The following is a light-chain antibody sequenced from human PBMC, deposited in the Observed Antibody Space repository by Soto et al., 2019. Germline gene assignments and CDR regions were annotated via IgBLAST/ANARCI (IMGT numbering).Light chain of an antibody. Sequence: ETVMTQSPATLSVSPGERATLSCRASQNVSSNLAWYQQKPGRAPRLLIYGASTRATGIPARFSGSGSGTEFSVTISSLQSEDFALYYCQQYNNWPPTFGQGTKVEIK. CDR2: GAS. J-gene: IGKJ1*01. CDR1: QNVSSN. V-gene: IGKV3-15*01. CDR3: QQYNNWPPT.